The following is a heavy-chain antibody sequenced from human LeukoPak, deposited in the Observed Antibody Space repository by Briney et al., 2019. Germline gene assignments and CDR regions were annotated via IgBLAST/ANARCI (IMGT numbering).Heavy chain of an antibody. CDR1: GFTFTSYS. J-gene: IGHJ6*02. CDR3: TAGPPYGMDV. V-gene: IGHV3-15*01. CDR2: IKRKSDGGTT. Sequence: GGSLRLSCAASGFTFTSYSMSWVRQAPGKGLEWVGRIKRKSDGGTTDYAAPVKGRFTISRDDSKNTLYLQMNSLKTEDTAMYYCTAGPPYGMDVWGQGTTVTVSS.